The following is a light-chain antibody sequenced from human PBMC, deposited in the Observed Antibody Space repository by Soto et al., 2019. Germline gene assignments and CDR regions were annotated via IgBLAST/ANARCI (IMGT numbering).Light chain of an antibody. J-gene: IGKJ4*01. CDR1: QSVSSN. CDR3: QQYNNWPRT. CDR2: DVS. V-gene: IGKV3D-15*01. Sequence: EIVMTQSPATLSVSPGERATLSCWASQSVSSNLAWYQQKPGQAPRLLISDVSTRATGIPTRFSGSGSGTEFTLTISSLQSEDFAAYYWQQYNNWPRTFGGGSKVEIK.